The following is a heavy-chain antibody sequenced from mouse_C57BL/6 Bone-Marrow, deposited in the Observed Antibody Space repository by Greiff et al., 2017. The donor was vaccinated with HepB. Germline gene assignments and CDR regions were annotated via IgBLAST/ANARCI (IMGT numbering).Heavy chain of an antibody. D-gene: IGHD1-1*01. Sequence: EVNVVESGGGLVQPGGSLSLSCAASGFTFTDYYMSWVRQPPGKALEWLGFIRNKANGYTTEYSASVKGRFTISRDNSQSILYLQMNALRAEDSATYYCARYKDTGFAYWGQGTLVTVSA. CDR2: IRNKANGYTT. J-gene: IGHJ3*01. CDR3: ARYKDTGFAY. CDR1: GFTFTDYY. V-gene: IGHV7-3*01.